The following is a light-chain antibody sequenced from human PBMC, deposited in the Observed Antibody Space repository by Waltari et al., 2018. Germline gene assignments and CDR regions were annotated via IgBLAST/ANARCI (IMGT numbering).Light chain of an antibody. Sequence: DIQMTQSPSTLSASVGARVTITCRASQRIDSWLAWYQQRPGKAPDLLIYKASNLESGVPSRFSGSQSGTEFTLTISSLQPDDFATYYCQQYKNYPRTFGQGTKVEI. V-gene: IGKV1-5*03. CDR3: QQYKNYPRT. CDR1: QRIDSW. CDR2: KAS. J-gene: IGKJ1*01.